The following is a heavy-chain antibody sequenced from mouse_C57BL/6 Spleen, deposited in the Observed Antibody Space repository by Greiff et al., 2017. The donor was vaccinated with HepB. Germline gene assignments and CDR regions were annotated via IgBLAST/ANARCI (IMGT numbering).Heavy chain of an antibody. D-gene: IGHD2-2*01. CDR3: AREKLGYGYDVYAMDY. CDR2: IYPGDGDT. J-gene: IGHJ4*01. CDR1: GYAFSSSW. Sequence: QVQLQQSGPELVKPGASVKISCKASGYAFSSSWMNWVKQRPGKGLEWIGRIYPGDGDTNYNGKFKGKATLTADKSSSTAYMQLSSLTSEDSAVYFCAREKLGYGYDVYAMDYWGQGTSVTVSS. V-gene: IGHV1-82*01.